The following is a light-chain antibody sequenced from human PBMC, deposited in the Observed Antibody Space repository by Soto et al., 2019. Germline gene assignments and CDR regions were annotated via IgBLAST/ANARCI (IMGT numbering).Light chain of an antibody. V-gene: IGKV1-17*01. CDR3: LQHSDYPFT. Sequence: DIQMTQSPSSLSASVGDRVTITCRASQGIRDALGWYQQKPGKVPKRLIYSASSLQNGVPSRFSGSGAETVFTLTISSLQPEDFATYFCLQHSDYPFTFGQGTRREI. CDR2: SAS. CDR1: QGIRDA. J-gene: IGKJ2*01.